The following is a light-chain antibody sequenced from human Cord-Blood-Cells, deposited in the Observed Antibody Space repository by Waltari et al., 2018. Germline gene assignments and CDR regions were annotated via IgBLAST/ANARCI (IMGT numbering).Light chain of an antibody. CDR1: QSVLYSPNNKNY. CDR2: WAT. V-gene: IGKV4-1*01. Sequence: DIVMTQTPDSMAVSLDERATINCKSRQSVLYSPNNKNYLAWYQQKPGQPTKLLIYWATTREAGVPDRFSGSGSGTDFTLTISSLQAEDVAVYYCQQYYSTPLTFGGGTKVEIK. CDR3: QQYYSTPLT. J-gene: IGKJ4*01.